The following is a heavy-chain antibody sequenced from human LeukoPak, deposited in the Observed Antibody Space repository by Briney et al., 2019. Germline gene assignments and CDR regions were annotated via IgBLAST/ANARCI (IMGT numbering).Heavy chain of an antibody. CDR2: IKGDEMTT. J-gene: IGHJ4*02. CDR3: ARGGLFAYYFDY. CDR1: GFTFTTYW. D-gene: IGHD3-10*02. V-gene: IGHV3-74*01. Sequence: GGSLRLSCAASGFTFTTYWMHWVRQAPGKGLEWVSRIKGDEMTTNYADSVEGRFTISRDNAENTVYLEINSLRAEDTAVYYCARGGLFAYYFDYWGQGTLVTVSS.